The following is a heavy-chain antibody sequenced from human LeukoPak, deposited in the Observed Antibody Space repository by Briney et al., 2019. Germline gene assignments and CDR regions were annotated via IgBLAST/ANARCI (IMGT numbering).Heavy chain of an antibody. J-gene: IGHJ6*03. CDR2: INHSGST. Sequence: PSETLSLTCAVYGGSFSGYYWSWIRQPPGKGLEWIGEINHSGSTNYNPSLKSRVTISVDTSKNQFSLKLSSVTAADTAVYYCARVLKLSTVNYYYYYMDVWGKGTTVTISS. CDR3: ARVLKLSTVNYYYYYMDV. V-gene: IGHV4-34*01. D-gene: IGHD1-1*01. CDR1: GGSFSGYY.